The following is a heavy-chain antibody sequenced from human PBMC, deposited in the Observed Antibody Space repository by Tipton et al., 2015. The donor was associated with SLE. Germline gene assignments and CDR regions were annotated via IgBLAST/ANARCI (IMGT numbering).Heavy chain of an antibody. Sequence: TLSLTCTVSSYSISSGYYWGWIRQPPGKGLEWIGYIYYSGSTYYNPSLKSRVTISADTSKNQFSLKLSSVTAADTAVYYCARGRGVQYLWYFDYWGQGTLVTVSS. J-gene: IGHJ4*02. V-gene: IGHV4-38-2*02. CDR1: SYSISSGYY. CDR3: ARGRGVQYLWYFDY. CDR2: IYYSGST. D-gene: IGHD2-8*02.